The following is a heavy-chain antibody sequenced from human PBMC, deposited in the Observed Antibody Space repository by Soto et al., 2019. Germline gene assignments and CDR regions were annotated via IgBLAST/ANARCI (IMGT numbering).Heavy chain of an antibody. J-gene: IGHJ4*02. D-gene: IGHD1-7*01. CDR1: GFTFTRYS. CDR2: ISSTTNYI. CDR3: ARESEELTSNFDY. Sequence: GGSLRLSCAASGFTFTRYSMKWVRQAPGKGLEWVSSISSTTNYIYYGASMKGRFTISRDNAKNSLYLEMNSLRAEDTAVYYCARESEELTSNFDYWGQGTLVTVSS. V-gene: IGHV3-21*06.